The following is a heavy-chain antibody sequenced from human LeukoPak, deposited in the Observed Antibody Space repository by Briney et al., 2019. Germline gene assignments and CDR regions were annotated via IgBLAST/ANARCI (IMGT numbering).Heavy chain of an antibody. Sequence: PGGSLRLSCAASGFTFSSYGMHWVRQAPGKGLEWVAVISYDGSNKYYADSVKGRFTISRDNSKNTLYLQMNSLRAEDTAVYYCAKEKNDFWFSAFDYWGQGTLVTVSS. J-gene: IGHJ4*02. D-gene: IGHD3-3*01. CDR2: ISYDGSNK. CDR3: AKEKNDFWFSAFDY. V-gene: IGHV3-30*18. CDR1: GFTFSSYG.